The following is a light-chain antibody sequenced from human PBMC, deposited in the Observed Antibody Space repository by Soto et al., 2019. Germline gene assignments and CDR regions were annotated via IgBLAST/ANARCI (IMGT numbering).Light chain of an antibody. Sequence: QAVLTQPPSASGTPGQRVTISCSGSSSNIGANPINWYQQLPGTAPKLLIYNNDQRPSGVPDRFSASKSGTSASLAISGLQSEDEADYYCEAWDDSLYGAVLGGGTKLIVL. V-gene: IGLV1-44*01. CDR1: SSNIGANP. J-gene: IGLJ2*01. CDR2: NND. CDR3: EAWDDSLYGAV.